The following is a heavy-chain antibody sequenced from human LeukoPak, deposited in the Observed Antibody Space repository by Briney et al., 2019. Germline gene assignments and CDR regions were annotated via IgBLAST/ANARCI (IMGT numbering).Heavy chain of an antibody. CDR3: ARGPRGRYFDWLFKDAFDI. CDR2: INHSGST. V-gene: IGHV4-34*01. D-gene: IGHD3-9*01. CDR1: GGSFSGYY. J-gene: IGHJ3*02. Sequence: SSETLSLTCAVYGGSFSGYYWSWIRQPPGKGLEWIGEINHSGSTNYNPSLKSRVTISVDTSKNQFSLKLSSVTAADTAVYYCARGPRGRYFDWLFKDAFDIWGQGTMVTVSS.